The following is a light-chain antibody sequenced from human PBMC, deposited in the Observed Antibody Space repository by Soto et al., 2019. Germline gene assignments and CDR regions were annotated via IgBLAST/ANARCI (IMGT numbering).Light chain of an antibody. J-gene: IGLJ2*01. CDR1: SGSISSYN. CDR3: QSCDNNNYVV. V-gene: IGLV6-57*04. Sequence: NFMLTQPHSVSESPGKTITISCTRTSGSISSYNVQWYQQRPGSAPTTIIYEGSQRPSEVPDRFSGTIDGSSNSASLAISRLKTEDEADYYCQSCDNNNYVVFGGGTKLTVL. CDR2: EGS.